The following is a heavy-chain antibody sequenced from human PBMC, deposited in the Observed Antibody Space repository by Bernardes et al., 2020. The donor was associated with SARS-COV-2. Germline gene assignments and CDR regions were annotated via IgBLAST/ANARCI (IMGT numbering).Heavy chain of an antibody. CDR3: VRGPSDGHGRFEY. CDR1: GFPVRRYW. J-gene: IGHJ4*02. CDR2: INTGGSNT. Sequence: GGVLSPPRAAPGFPVRRYWVHWGRPGPGEGLVWVSRINTGGSNTTYADAVKGRFTISRDNGKNTLYLQMNSLRAEDTAVYYCVRGPSDGHGRFEYWGQGAPVTVSS. V-gene: IGHV3-74*03.